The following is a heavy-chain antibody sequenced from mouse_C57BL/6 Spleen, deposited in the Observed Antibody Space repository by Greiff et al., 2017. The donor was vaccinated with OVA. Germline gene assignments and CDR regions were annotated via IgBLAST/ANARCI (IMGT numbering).Heavy chain of an antibody. V-gene: IGHV1-81*01. CDR2: IYPRSGNT. D-gene: IGHD2-1*01. Sequence: VQLQQSGAELARPGASVKLSCKASGYTFTSYGISWVKQRTGQGLEWIGEIYPRSGNTYYNEKFKGKATRTADKSSSTAYMELRSLTSEDSAVYFCARENGNYGVDYWGQGTSVTVSS. CDR3: ARENGNYGVDY. J-gene: IGHJ4*01. CDR1: GYTFTSYG.